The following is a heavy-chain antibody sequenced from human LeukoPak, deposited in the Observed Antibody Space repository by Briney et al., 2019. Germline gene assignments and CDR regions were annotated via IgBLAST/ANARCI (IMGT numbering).Heavy chain of an antibody. CDR3: AKDYY. CDR1: GFTFDDYP. J-gene: IGHJ4*02. V-gene: IGHV3-43*02. Sequence: GSLRLSCAASGFTFDDYPMHWVRQVPGKGLEWVSLISGDGGTTYYADSVKGRFTISRDNSKNSLYLQMNSLRTEGTALYYCAKDYYWGQGTLVTVSS. CDR2: ISGDGGTT.